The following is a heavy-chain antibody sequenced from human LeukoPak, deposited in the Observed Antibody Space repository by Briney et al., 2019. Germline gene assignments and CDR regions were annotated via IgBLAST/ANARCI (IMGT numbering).Heavy chain of an antibody. CDR2: IKTDGSIT. D-gene: IGHD5/OR15-5a*01. Sequence: GGSLRLSCAASGFTFSSHWMHWVRQAPGKGLEWVSRIKTDGSITAYAESVKGRFTISRDNAKNTLYLQMNSLRAEDTAVYYCARFSMSSPLVDYWGQGTLVTVPS. V-gene: IGHV3-74*01. J-gene: IGHJ4*02. CDR1: GFTFSSHW. CDR3: ARFSMSSPLVDY.